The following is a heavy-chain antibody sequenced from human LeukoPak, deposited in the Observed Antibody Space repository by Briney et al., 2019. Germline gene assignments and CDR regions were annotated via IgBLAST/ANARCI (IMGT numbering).Heavy chain of an antibody. CDR1: GFTFRSYA. D-gene: IGHD3-22*01. Sequence: GGSLRLSCAASGFTFRSYAMSWVRQAPGKGLEWVSYISSSGSTIYYADSVKGRFTISRDNAKNSLYLQMNSLRAEDTAVYYCARYYDSSGYYFFDYWGQGTLVTVSS. CDR3: ARYYDSSGYYFFDY. V-gene: IGHV3-48*03. J-gene: IGHJ4*02. CDR2: ISSSGSTI.